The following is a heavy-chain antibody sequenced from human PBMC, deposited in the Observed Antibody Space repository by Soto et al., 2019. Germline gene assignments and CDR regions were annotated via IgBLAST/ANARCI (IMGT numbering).Heavy chain of an antibody. CDR3: AKDQGSSWYEIDY. Sequence: GGSLRLSCAASGFTFSSYGMHWVRQAPGKGLEWVAVMSYDGSNKYYADSVKGRFTISRDNSKNTLYLQMNSLRAEDTAVYYCAKDQGSSWYEIDYWGQGTLVTVSS. J-gene: IGHJ4*02. V-gene: IGHV3-30*18. D-gene: IGHD6-13*01. CDR2: MSYDGSNK. CDR1: GFTFSSYG.